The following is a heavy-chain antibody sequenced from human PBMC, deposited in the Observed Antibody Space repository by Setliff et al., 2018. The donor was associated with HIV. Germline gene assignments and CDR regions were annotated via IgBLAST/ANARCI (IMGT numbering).Heavy chain of an antibody. CDR3: ARQVGEGKWYLDS. Sequence: SSETLSLTCAVSGVSVNNEDDYWGWIRQPPGKGLEWIAIIHQSGTAHKRPSLKSRVTISIDTSENLFSLKLSGVTAADTAIYYCARQVGEGKWYLDSWGHGTLVTSPQ. CDR1: GVSVNNEDDY. J-gene: IGHJ4*01. CDR2: IHQSGTA. D-gene: IGHD1-26*01. V-gene: IGHV4-39*01.